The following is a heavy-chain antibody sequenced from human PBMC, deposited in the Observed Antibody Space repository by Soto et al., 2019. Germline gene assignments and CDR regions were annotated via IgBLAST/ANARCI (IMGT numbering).Heavy chain of an antibody. D-gene: IGHD1-1*01. CDR2: ISYTGST. CDR1: GGSISSYY. Sequence: SETLSLTCSVSGGSISSYYWGWIRQPPGKGLEWIGYISYTGSTDYSPSLKSRVTISVDMSKNQFSLKVRSVTAADTAIYFCARHYPIGNNWNYFDYWGRGTLVTVSS. J-gene: IGHJ4*02. V-gene: IGHV4-59*08. CDR3: ARHYPIGNNWNYFDY.